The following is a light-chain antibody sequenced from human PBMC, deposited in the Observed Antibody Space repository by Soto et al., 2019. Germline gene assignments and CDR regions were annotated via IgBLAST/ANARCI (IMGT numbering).Light chain of an antibody. J-gene: IGLJ1*01. CDR3: SSTYV. V-gene: IGLV2-14*01. CDR1: SSDVGGYNY. CDR2: EVS. Sequence: QSALTQPASVSGSPGQSITISCTGTSSDVGGYNYVSWYQQHTGKAPKLMIYEVSNRPSGVSNRFSGSKSGNTASLTISGLQAEDEADYSSSSTYVFGTGTKLTVL.